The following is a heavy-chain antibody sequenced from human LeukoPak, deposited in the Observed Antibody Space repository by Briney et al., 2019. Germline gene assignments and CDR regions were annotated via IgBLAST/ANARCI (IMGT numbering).Heavy chain of an antibody. CDR3: ARGLGYYGSGSYYIDY. V-gene: IGHV4-34*01. J-gene: IGHJ4*02. CDR1: GGSFSGYY. D-gene: IGHD3-10*01. CDR2: INHSGST. Sequence: PSETLSLTCAVYGGSFSGYYWSWIRQPPGKGLEWIGEINHSGSTNYNPSLKSRVTISVDTSKNQFSLKLSSVTAADTAVYYCARGLGYYGSGSYYIDYWGQGILVTVSS.